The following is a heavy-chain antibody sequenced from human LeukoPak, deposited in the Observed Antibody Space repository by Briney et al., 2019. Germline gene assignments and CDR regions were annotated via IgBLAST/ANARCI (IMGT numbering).Heavy chain of an antibody. J-gene: IGHJ5*02. V-gene: IGHV1-18*01. D-gene: IGHD5-24*01. CDR2: ISAYNGNT. CDR3: ERTMAAPDENWFDP. CDR1: GYTFTSYG. Sequence: GASVKVSCKASGYTFTSYGISWVRQAPGQGLEWMGWISAYNGNTNYAQKLQGRVTMTTDTSTSTAYMELRSLRSDDTAVYYCERTMAAPDENWFDPWGQGTLVTVSS.